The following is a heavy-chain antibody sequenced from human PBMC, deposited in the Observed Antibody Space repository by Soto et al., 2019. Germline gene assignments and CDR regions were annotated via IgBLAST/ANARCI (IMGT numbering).Heavy chain of an antibody. J-gene: IGHJ6*02. V-gene: IGHV1-8*01. D-gene: IGHD2-21*01. Sequence: ASVKVSCKASGYTFTRYDISWVRQATGQGLEWMGWINPSNGDTDYAQKFQGRVTMTRNTSIKTAYMELSSVRTEDTAVYYCACADRLPGRLEYGMVVWGQGPTLTVXS. CDR1: GYTFTRYD. CDR2: INPSNGDT. CDR3: ACADRLPGRLEYGMVV.